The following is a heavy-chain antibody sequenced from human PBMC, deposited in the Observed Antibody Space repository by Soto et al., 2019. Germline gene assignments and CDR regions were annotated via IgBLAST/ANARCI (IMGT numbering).Heavy chain of an antibody. J-gene: IGHJ4*02. V-gene: IGHV1-69*13. CDR3: VRDFDY. CDR2: IIPIFGTA. Sequence: GASVKVSCKASGYTFTGYYMHWVRQAPGQGLEWMGGIIPIFGTANYAQKFQGRVTITADESTSTAYMELSSLRSEDTAVYYCVRDFDYWGQGTLVTVSS. CDR1: GYTFTGYY.